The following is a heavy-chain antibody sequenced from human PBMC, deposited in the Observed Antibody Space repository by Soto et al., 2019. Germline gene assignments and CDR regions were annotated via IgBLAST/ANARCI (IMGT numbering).Heavy chain of an antibody. CDR2: IFYSGTT. CDR3: ARDLWVEPELYYYGMDV. J-gene: IGHJ6*02. V-gene: IGHV4-30-4*01. Sequence: SETLSLTCTVSGDSISSADYYWSWIRQTPGKGLEWIGHIFYSGTTYYNPSLKSRLTISVDTPKNHFSLRLTSVTAADTAVYYCARDLWVEPELYYYGMDVWGQGTTVTVSS. CDR1: GDSISSADYY. D-gene: IGHD1-1*01.